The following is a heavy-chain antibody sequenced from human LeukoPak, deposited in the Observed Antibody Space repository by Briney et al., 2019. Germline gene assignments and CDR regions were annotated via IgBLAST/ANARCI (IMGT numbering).Heavy chain of an antibody. D-gene: IGHD3-3*01. V-gene: IGHV1-2*02. CDR3: ARDRSQSTLFGVGGY. CDR2: INPNSGGT. CDR1: GYTFTGYY. J-gene: IGHJ4*02. Sequence: GASVKVSCKASGYTFTGYYMHWVRQAPGQGLEWMGWINPNSGGTNYAEKLQDRVTMTTDTSTGTAYMELRSLRSDDTAVYYCARDRSQSTLFGVGGYWGQGTLITVSS.